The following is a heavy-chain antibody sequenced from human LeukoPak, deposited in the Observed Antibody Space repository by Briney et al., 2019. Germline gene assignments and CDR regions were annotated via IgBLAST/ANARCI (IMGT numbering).Heavy chain of an antibody. Sequence: ASVKVSCKASGYTFISYGISWVRQAPGQGLEWMGWISAYNGNTNYAQKLQGRVTMTTDTSTSTAYMVLRSLRSDDTAVYYCARERPLGVYGYWGQGTLVTVSS. CDR1: GYTFISYG. J-gene: IGHJ4*02. CDR3: ARERPLGVYGY. CDR2: ISAYNGNT. D-gene: IGHD2-8*01. V-gene: IGHV1-18*01.